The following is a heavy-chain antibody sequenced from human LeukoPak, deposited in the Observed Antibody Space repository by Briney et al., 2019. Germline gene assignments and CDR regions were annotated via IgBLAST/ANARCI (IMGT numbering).Heavy chain of an antibody. Sequence: SETLSLTCTVSGGFISSYYWSWIRQPPGKGLEWIGYIYYSGSTNYNPSLKSRVTISVDTSKNQFSLKLSSVTAADTAVYYCARTSYNWFDPWGQGTLVTVSS. CDR1: GGFISSYY. D-gene: IGHD2-2*01. J-gene: IGHJ5*02. CDR2: IYYSGST. V-gene: IGHV4-59*01. CDR3: ARTSYNWFDP.